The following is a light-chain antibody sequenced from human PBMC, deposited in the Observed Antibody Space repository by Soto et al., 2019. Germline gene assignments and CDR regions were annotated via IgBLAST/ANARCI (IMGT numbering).Light chain of an antibody. CDR1: SSDVGGYNY. Sequence: QSVLTQRPAASGSPGQSVTISCTGTSSDVGGYNYVSWYQQHPGKAPKLMIYEVSKRPSGVPDRFSGSKSDNTAYLTVSGLQAEDEADYYCISYAGSDNFVFGTGTKVTVL. J-gene: IGLJ1*01. CDR3: ISYAGSDNFV. CDR2: EVS. V-gene: IGLV2-8*01.